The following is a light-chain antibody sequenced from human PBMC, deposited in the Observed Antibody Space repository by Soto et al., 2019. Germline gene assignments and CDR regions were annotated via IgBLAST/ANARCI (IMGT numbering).Light chain of an antibody. CDR2: GAS. V-gene: IGKV3-20*01. CDR3: QQYGSSPWT. Sequence: EIVLTQPPGTLSLSPGERATLSCRASQSVRSSYLAWYQQKPGQAPRLLIYGASSRATGITDRFSGSGSGTDFTLTISRLEPEDFAVYYCQQYGSSPWTFGQGTKVEIK. J-gene: IGKJ1*01. CDR1: QSVRSSY.